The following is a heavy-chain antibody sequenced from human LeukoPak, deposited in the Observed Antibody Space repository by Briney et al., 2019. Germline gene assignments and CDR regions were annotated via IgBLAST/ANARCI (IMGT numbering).Heavy chain of an antibody. CDR1: GGSISSGGYY. CDR3: ASSEDGDYSKLVY. V-gene: IGHV4-31*03. Sequence: SETLSLTCTVSGGSISSGGYYWSWLRQHPGKGLEWIGYIYYSGSTYYNPSLKSRVTISVDTSKNQFSLKLSSVTAADTAVYYCASSEDGDYSKLVYWGQGTLVTVSS. D-gene: IGHD4-17*01. CDR2: IYYSGST. J-gene: IGHJ4*02.